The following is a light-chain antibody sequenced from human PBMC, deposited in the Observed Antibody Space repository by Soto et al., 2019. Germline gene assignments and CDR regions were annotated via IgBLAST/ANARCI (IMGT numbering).Light chain of an antibody. Sequence: QSVLTQPPPASGTPGQRVTISCSGSSSNIGSNSVNWYQQLPGTAPELLIFSDDQRPSGVPDRFSGSKSGTSASLAISGLQSEDEADYYCAAWDDSLNGHYVFGTGTKVTVL. J-gene: IGLJ1*01. V-gene: IGLV1-44*01. CDR3: AAWDDSLNGHYV. CDR1: SSNIGSNS. CDR2: SDD.